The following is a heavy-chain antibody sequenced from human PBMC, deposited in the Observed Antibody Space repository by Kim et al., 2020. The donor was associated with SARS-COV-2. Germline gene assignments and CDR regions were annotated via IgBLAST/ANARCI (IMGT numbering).Heavy chain of an antibody. CDR2: INSDATDA. CDR1: GFPFNWYW. J-gene: IGHJ3*02. Sequence: GGSLRLSCAASGFPFNWYWMHWVRQIPGEGLVWVSRINSDATDAYYADSVKGRFPISRDNAKNILYLEMNSLRAEDTAVYYCAKDTFDIWGQGAMVTVSS. CDR3: AKDTFDI. V-gene: IGHV3-74*01.